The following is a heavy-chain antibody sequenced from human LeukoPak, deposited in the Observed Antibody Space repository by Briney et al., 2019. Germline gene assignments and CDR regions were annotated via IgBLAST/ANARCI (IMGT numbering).Heavy chain of an antibody. Sequence: GGTLRLSCAASGFTFTTYGMTWVRQAPGKGLEWVAVIWFDGSNKNYADSVKGRFTLSRDNSKNTLYLQMNSLRAEATAVYYCSRDGGYCSGGSCPLDYWGQGSLVTVSS. J-gene: IGHJ4*02. D-gene: IGHD2-15*01. V-gene: IGHV3-33*01. CDR1: GFTFTTYG. CDR3: SRDGGYCSGGSCPLDY. CDR2: IWFDGSNK.